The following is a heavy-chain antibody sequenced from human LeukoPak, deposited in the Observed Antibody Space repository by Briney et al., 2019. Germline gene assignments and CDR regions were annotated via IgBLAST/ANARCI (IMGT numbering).Heavy chain of an antibody. V-gene: IGHV3-23*01. J-gene: IGHJ4*02. D-gene: IGHD6-19*01. CDR3: AKDTGEEPIAVAGLDY. CDR1: GFTFSSYA. Sequence: GGSLRLSCAASGFTFSSYAMSWVRQAPGKGLEWVSAISTSGGTTYYADSVKGRFTISRDNAKNSLYLQMNSMRAEDTALYYCAKDTGEEPIAVAGLDYWGQGTLVTVSS. CDR2: ISTSGGTT.